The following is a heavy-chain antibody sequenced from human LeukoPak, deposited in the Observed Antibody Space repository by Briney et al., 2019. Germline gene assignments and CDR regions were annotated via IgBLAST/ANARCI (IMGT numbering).Heavy chain of an antibody. Sequence: SETLSLTCAVYGGSFGGYYWSWIRQPPGKGLEWIGEINHSGSTNYNPSLKSRVTISVDTSKNQFSLKLSSVTAADTAVYYCARGETYYDFWSGYYRASYFDYWGQGTLVTVSS. CDR2: INHSGST. V-gene: IGHV4-34*01. CDR1: GGSFGGYY. CDR3: ARGETYYDFWSGYYRASYFDY. D-gene: IGHD3-3*01. J-gene: IGHJ4*02.